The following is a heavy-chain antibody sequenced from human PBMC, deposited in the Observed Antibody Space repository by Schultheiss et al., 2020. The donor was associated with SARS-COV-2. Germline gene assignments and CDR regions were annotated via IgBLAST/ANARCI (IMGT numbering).Heavy chain of an antibody. CDR3: ARAGTYDSSGFPELFDY. Sequence: SETLSLTCTVSGGSISSYYWSWIRQPPGKGLEWIGCMYYSGSTDYNPSLKSRVTISVDTSKNQFSLKLSSVTAADTAVYYCARAGTYDSSGFPELFDYWGQGTLVTVSS. CDR1: GGSISSYY. J-gene: IGHJ4*02. D-gene: IGHD3-22*01. CDR2: MYYSGST. V-gene: IGHV4-59*01.